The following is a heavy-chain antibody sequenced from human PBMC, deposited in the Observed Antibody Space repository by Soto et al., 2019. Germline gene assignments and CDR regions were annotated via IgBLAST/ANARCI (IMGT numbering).Heavy chain of an antibody. J-gene: IGHJ4*02. Sequence: PSETLSLTCTVSGGSISSGGYYWSWIRQHPGKGLEWIGYIYYSGSTYYNPSLKSRVTISVDTSKNQFSLKLSSVTAADTAVYYCARVLYYYDSSGYHYYFDYWGQGTLVTVSS. CDR1: GGSISSGGYY. V-gene: IGHV4-31*03. CDR3: ARVLYYYDSSGYHYYFDY. D-gene: IGHD3-22*01. CDR2: IYYSGST.